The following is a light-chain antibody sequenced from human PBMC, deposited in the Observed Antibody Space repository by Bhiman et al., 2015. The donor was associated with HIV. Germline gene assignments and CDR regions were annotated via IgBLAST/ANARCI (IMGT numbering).Light chain of an antibody. J-gene: IGLJ2*01. CDR1: SSNIANNY. V-gene: IGLV1-51*01. CDR3: GTWDSSLSGSVV. CDR2: DNN. Sequence: QSVLTQPPSVSAAPGQKVTISCSGSSSNIANNYVSWYQQLPGTAPKLLIYDNNKRPSGIPDRFSGSKSGTSATLGITGLQTGDEADYYCGTWDSSLSGSVVFGGGTKLTVL.